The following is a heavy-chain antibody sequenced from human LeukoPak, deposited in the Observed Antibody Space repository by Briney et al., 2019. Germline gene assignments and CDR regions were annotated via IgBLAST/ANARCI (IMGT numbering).Heavy chain of an antibody. J-gene: IGHJ4*02. V-gene: IGHV4-39*01. Sequence: SETLSLTCTVSGGSISSSSYYWGWIRQPPGKGLEWLGSIYYSGSTYYNPSLKSRVSIAVDTSKNQFCLKLSSVTAADTAVYYCARRVTWCGELSGLFNYWGQGTLVTVSA. CDR2: IYYSGST. CDR3: ARRVTWCGELSGLFNY. D-gene: IGHD3-10*01. CDR1: GGSISSSSYY.